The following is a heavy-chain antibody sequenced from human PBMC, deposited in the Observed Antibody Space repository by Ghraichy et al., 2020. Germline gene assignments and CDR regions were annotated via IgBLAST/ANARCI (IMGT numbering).Heavy chain of an antibody. Sequence: SETLSLTCTVSGGSISSGDSYWSWIRQPPGKTLEWIGYIYYSGITYYNPSLKSRVTISVDPSKTQFSLNLSSVTATDTAVYYCASYGGHSRWFDPWGQGTLVTVSS. V-gene: IGHV4-30-4*01. CDR1: GGSISSGDSY. CDR3: ASYGGHSRWFDP. D-gene: IGHD4-23*01. CDR2: IYYSGIT. J-gene: IGHJ5*02.